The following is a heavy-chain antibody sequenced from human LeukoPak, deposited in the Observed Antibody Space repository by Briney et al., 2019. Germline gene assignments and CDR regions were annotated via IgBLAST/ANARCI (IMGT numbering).Heavy chain of an antibody. V-gene: IGHV1-2*02. CDR3: AKEEEVVVPATPYLRMPDY. J-gene: IGHJ4*02. CDR2: INPKSGGT. Sequence: GASVKVSCKASGYTFSGYYMHWVRQAPGQGLEWMGWINPKSGGTNYAQTFQGRVTMTRDTSINTAYMELSGLTSDDTAVYFCAKEEEVVVPATPYLRMPDYWGQGTLVTVSS. D-gene: IGHD2-15*01. CDR1: GYTFSGYY.